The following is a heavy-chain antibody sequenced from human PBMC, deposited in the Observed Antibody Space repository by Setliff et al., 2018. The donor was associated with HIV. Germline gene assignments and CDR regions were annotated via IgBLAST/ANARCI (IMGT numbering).Heavy chain of an antibody. D-gene: IGHD2-2*01. J-gene: IGHJ1*01. V-gene: IGHV4-31*03. Sequence: PSETLSLTCTVSGGSMRGGGNYWSWIRQHPGKGLEWIGYISYSGSTYYNPSLKSRVTISIDTSKNPFALGLTSVTAADTAVYFCTRRDAYHFNHWGKGTLVTVS. CDR3: TRRDAYHFNH. CDR2: ISYSGST. CDR1: GGSMRGGGNY.